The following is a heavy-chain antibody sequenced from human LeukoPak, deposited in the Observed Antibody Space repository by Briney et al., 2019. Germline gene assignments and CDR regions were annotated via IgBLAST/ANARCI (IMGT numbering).Heavy chain of an antibody. CDR3: ARDSQRDIVVVPAAIYNY. J-gene: IGHJ4*02. CDR2: ISSSSSYI. D-gene: IGHD2-2*02. CDR1: GFTFSSYS. Sequence: GGSLRLSCAASGFTFSSYSMNWVRQAPGKGLEWVSSISSSSSYIYYADSVKGRFTIPRDNAKNSLYLQMNSLRAEDTAVYYCARDSQRDIVVVPAAIYNYWGQGTLVTVSS. V-gene: IGHV3-21*01.